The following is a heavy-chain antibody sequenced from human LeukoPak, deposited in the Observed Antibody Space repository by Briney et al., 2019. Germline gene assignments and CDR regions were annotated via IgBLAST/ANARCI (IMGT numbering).Heavy chain of an antibody. CDR1: GFTFSSYW. D-gene: IGHD1-26*01. Sequence: GGSLRLSCAVSGFTFSSYWMHWVRQAPAKGLVWVSRISADGTTTNYADSVKGRFTISRDNAKNTLYLQMNSLRAEDTAVYYCESIVGAPSWGQGTLVTVSS. CDR3: ESIVGAPS. V-gene: IGHV3-74*01. J-gene: IGHJ4*02. CDR2: ISADGTTT.